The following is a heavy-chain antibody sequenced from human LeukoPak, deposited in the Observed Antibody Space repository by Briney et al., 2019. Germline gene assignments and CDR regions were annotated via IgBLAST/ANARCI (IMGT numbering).Heavy chain of an antibody. CDR1: GFTFSSYS. V-gene: IGHV3-21*01. D-gene: IGHD4-17*01. CDR3: ARDYGRYYYYMDV. CDR2: ISSSSYI. J-gene: IGHJ6*03. Sequence: PGGSLRLSCAASGFTFSSYSMNWVRQAPGKGLEWVSSISSSSYIYYADSVKGRFTISRDNAKNSLYLQMNSLRAEDTAVYYCARDYGRYYYYMDVWGKGTTVTVSS.